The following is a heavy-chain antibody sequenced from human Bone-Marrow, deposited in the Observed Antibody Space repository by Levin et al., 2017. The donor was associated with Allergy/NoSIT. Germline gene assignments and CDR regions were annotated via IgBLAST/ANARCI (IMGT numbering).Heavy chain of an antibody. V-gene: IGHV3-74*01. CDR3: ARSNSGFDS. CDR1: GFSISNYW. CDR2: IKTDGRTT. D-gene: IGHD4-23*01. J-gene: IGHJ4*02. Sequence: LSLTCAASGFSISNYWMYWVRQAPGKGLESVSLIKTDGRTTIYSDSVKGRFTISRDTAKNTVYLQMNSLRAEDTAVYYCARSNSGFDSWGQGTLVTVSS.